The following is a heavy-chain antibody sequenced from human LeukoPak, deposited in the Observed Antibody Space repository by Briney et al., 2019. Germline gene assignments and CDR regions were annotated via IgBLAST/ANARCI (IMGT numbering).Heavy chain of an antibody. V-gene: IGHV4-59*08. Sequence: SETLSLTCSVYGGSISSYYWSWIRQPPGQGLEWIGYIYYSRSTNHNPSLKSRVTISIDTSKNQFSLKVNSVTAADTAVYYCARHGANRQQLVMAFDIWGQGTMVTVSS. D-gene: IGHD6-13*01. CDR3: ARHGANRQQLVMAFDI. CDR1: GGSISSYY. J-gene: IGHJ3*02. CDR2: IYYSRST.